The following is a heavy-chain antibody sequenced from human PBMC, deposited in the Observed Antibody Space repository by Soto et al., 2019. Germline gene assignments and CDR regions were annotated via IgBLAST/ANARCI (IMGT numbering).Heavy chain of an antibody. J-gene: IGHJ5*01. V-gene: IGHV4-4*07. CDR1: GGSISSYY. CDR3: ARSLPGEPLDS. Sequence: SETLSPTCSVSGGSISSYYWSWIRQPAGRGLEWIGLIYTSGNTNYNPSLKSRVTISVDTSKNQFSLKLTSVTAADTAMYYCARSLPGEPLDSWGQGTLVTVSS. CDR2: IYTSGNT. D-gene: IGHD7-27*01.